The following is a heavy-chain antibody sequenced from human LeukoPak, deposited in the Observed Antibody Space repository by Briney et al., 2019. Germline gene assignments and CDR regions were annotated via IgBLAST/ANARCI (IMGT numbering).Heavy chain of an antibody. CDR2: INSDGSRT. J-gene: IGHJ4*02. Sequence: PGGSLRLSCAASRFTFSSYWMHWVRQAPGKGLVWVSAINSDGSRTNYADSVKGRFAISRDNVKNTLYLQMNSLRAEDTAVYYCARVMGGPTSEPFDYWGQGTLVTVSS. V-gene: IGHV3-74*01. CDR3: ARVMGGPTSEPFDY. D-gene: IGHD1-14*01. CDR1: RFTFSSYW.